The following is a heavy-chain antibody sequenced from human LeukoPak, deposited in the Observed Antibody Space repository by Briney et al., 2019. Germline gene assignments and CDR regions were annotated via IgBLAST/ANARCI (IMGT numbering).Heavy chain of an antibody. Sequence: GGPLRLSCAASGFTFDDYAMHWVRQAPGKGLEWVSLIRGDAGSTYYADSVKGRFTISRDNSKNSLYLQMNSLRNEDTALYYCAISDHYFDYWGQGTLVTVSS. CDR2: IRGDAGST. CDR1: GFTFDDYA. J-gene: IGHJ4*02. V-gene: IGHV3-43*02. CDR3: AISDHYFDY.